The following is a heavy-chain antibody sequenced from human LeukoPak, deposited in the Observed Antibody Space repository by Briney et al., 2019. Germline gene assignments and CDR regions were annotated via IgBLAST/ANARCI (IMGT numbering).Heavy chain of an antibody. V-gene: IGHV4-38-2*02. Sequence: SETLSLTCTVSGYSISSGYYWGWIRQPPGKGLEWIGSIYHSGSTYYNPSLKSRDTISVDTSKNQFFLKLSSVTAADTAVYYCARDFHYDFWSGYYPYYFDYWGQGTLVTVSS. CDR1: GYSISSGYY. D-gene: IGHD3-3*01. CDR2: IYHSGST. J-gene: IGHJ4*02. CDR3: ARDFHYDFWSGYYPYYFDY.